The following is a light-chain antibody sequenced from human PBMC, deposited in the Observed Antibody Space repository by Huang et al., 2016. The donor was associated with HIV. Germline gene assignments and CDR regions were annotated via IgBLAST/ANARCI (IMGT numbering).Light chain of an antibody. CDR3: QQSYNAPRT. V-gene: IGKV1-39*01. Sequence: DIQMTQSPSSLSAFVGDKVTITCRASENIRKFLNWYQQKPGKAPNLLLYAASSLQSGVPSRFSGSGTGTEFNLTINSLQPEDDATYFCQQSYNAPRTFGQGTKVEIK. CDR1: ENIRKF. J-gene: IGKJ1*01. CDR2: AAS.